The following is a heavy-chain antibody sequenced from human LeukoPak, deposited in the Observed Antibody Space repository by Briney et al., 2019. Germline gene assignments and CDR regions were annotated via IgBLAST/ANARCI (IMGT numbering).Heavy chain of an antibody. CDR1: GFTFSSYG. D-gene: IGHD6-19*01. J-gene: IGHJ4*02. CDR3: ARELWLVPLPDY. CDR2: INSDGSST. V-gene: IGHV3-74*01. Sequence: HPGGSLRLSCAASGFTFSSYGMHWVRQAPGKGLVWVSRINSDGSSTSHADSVKGRFTISRDNAKNTLYLQMNSLRAEDTAVYYCARELWLVPLPDYWGQGTLVTVSS.